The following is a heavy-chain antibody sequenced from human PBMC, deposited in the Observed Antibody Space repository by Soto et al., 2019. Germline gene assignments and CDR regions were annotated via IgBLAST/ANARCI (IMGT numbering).Heavy chain of an antibody. Sequence: ETLSLTCAVYGGSFSGYYWSWIRQPPGKGLEWIGEINHSGSTNYNPSLKSRVTISVDTSKNQFSLKLSSVTAADTAVYYCASYDFWSARAFDPWGQGTLVTVSS. CDR3: ASYDFWSARAFDP. CDR2: INHSGST. D-gene: IGHD3-3*01. J-gene: IGHJ5*02. CDR1: GGSFSGYY. V-gene: IGHV4-34*01.